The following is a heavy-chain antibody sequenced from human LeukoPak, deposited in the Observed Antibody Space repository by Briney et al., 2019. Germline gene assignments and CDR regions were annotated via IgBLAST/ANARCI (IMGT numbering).Heavy chain of an antibody. Sequence: GGSLRLSXAASGFTFSDYYMSWIRQAPGKGLEWVSYISSSGSTIYYADSVKGRFTISRDNAKNPLYLQMNSLRAEDTAVYYCASLVVPAVRGRWFDPWGQGTLVTVSS. D-gene: IGHD2-2*01. J-gene: IGHJ5*02. CDR2: ISSSGSTI. CDR1: GFTFSDYY. CDR3: ASLVVPAVRGRWFDP. V-gene: IGHV3-11*04.